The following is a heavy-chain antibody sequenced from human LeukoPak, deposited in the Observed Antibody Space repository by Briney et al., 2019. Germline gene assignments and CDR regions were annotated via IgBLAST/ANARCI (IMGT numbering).Heavy chain of an antibody. J-gene: IGHJ4*02. V-gene: IGHV4-30-4*01. Sequence: PSETLSLTCTVSGGSITRGSYYWSWIRQPPGKGLEWVGHIYKSGTTYYNPSLKNRVIVSVDTSKNQFSLKLSSVTAADTAVYYCAGYCSSTSCHPDYFDYWGQGTLVTVSS. D-gene: IGHD2-2*01. CDR1: GGSITRGSYY. CDR3: AGYCSSTSCHPDYFDY. CDR2: IYKSGTT.